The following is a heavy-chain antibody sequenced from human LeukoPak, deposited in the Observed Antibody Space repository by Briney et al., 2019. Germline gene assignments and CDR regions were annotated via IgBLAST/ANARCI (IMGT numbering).Heavy chain of an antibody. Sequence: GRSLRLSCAASGFTFVDYVMHSVRQAPGRGLEWVSGICANSANIGYADSVKGRFTLSRDNAKNSLYLQMNSLRTEDTGLYYCARDFCTGCNYYFYGMDVWGRGTTVTVSS. V-gene: IGHV3-9*01. CDR1: GFTFVDYV. D-gene: IGHD2-2*01. J-gene: IGHJ6*02. CDR3: ARDFCTGCNYYFYGMDV. CDR2: ICANSANI.